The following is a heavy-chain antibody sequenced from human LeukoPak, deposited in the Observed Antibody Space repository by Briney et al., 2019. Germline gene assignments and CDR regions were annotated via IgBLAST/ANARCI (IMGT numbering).Heavy chain of an antibody. D-gene: IGHD7-27*01. V-gene: IGHV3-48*04. CDR2: ISSSSSTI. Sequence: PGESLRLSCAASGFTFRSYSMNWVRQGPGKGLEWVSYISSSSSTIYYADSVKGRFTISRDNAKNSLYLQMNSLRGEDTAVYYCAKTGERDYWGQGTLVTVSS. CDR3: AKTGERDY. J-gene: IGHJ4*02. CDR1: GFTFRSYS.